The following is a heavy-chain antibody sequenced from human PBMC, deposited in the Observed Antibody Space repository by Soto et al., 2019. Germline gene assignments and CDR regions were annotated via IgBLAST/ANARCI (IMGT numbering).Heavy chain of an antibody. CDR2: ISWNSGSI. CDR1: GFTFDDYA. Sequence: GGSLRLSCAASGFTFDDYAMHWVRQAPGKGLEWVSGISWNSGSIGYADSVKGRFTISRDNAKNSLYLQMNSLRAEDTALYYCAKDLTQSPGDFWSGYLDYWGQGTLVTVSS. D-gene: IGHD3-3*01. J-gene: IGHJ4*02. CDR3: AKDLTQSPGDFWSGYLDY. V-gene: IGHV3-9*01.